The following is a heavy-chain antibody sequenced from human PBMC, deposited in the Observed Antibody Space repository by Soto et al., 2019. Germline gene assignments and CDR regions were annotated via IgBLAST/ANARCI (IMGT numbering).Heavy chain of an antibody. CDR2: ITPLFGTA. CDR3: AQTLGLAVAGPGRFDL. Sequence: QVKLVQSGAEVKKPGSSVKVSCKASGGTFSNYAISWVRQAPGQGLEWMGGITPLFGTANYAQNFQGRVTITADESTTTAYMELSRLKSEYTAVYYCAQTLGLAVAGPGRFDLWGRGTLITVAS. CDR1: GGTFSNYA. J-gene: IGHJ2*01. D-gene: IGHD6-19*01. V-gene: IGHV1-69*12.